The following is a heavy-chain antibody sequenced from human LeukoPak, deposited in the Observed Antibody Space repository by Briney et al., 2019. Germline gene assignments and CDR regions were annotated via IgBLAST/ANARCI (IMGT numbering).Heavy chain of an antibody. CDR1: GGSINSSSYY. CDR2: IFYSGNT. CDR3: ARHRSKWLQSSFDY. J-gene: IGHJ4*02. D-gene: IGHD5-24*01. V-gene: IGHV4-39*01. Sequence: PSETLSLTCTVSGGSINSSSYYWGWIRQPPGKGLEWIGSIFYSGNTHDNPSLKSRVTISVDTSKNQFSLKLNSVTAADTAVYYCARHRSKWLQSSFDYWGQGTLVTVSS.